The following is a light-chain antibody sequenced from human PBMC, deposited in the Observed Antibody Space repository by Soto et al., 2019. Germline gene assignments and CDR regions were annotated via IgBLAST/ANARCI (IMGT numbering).Light chain of an antibody. CDR1: HSFSIY. V-gene: IGKV1-39*01. J-gene: IGKJ1*01. CDR3: QQSYSTPWT. CDR2: AAS. Sequence: DIQMTQSPSSLSASVGDRVTITRRTSHSFSIYLNWYQQRPGKAPKLLIYAASSLGSGVPSRFSGSGSGTDFTLTISSLQPEDIATYYCQQSYSTPWTFGQGTKVEIK.